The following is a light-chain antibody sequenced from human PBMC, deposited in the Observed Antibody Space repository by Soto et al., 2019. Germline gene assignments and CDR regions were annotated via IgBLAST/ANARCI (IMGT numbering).Light chain of an antibody. V-gene: IGKV3-15*01. CDR1: ESVSTN. CDR2: VAS. Sequence: EIVMTQSPATLSVSPGERATLSCWASESVSTNLAWYQQKPGQAPRLLVYVASTRNTDIPARFSGSGSGTDVTLTISSLQSEDFAVYCCQQYNNWPLFTFGPGTKVDIK. CDR3: QQYNNWPLFT. J-gene: IGKJ3*01.